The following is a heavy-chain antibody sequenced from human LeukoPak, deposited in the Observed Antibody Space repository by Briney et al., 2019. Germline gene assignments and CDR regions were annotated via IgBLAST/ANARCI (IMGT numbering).Heavy chain of an antibody. D-gene: IGHD5-12*01. J-gene: IGHJ5*02. CDR1: GGSIGSYY. V-gene: IGHV4-59*01. Sequence: PSETLSLTCTVSGGSIGSYYWSWIRQPPGKGLEWIGHISYSGSTNYNPSLKSRVTISVDTSKNQFSLKLSSVTAADTAVYYCARGGSGYALNWFDPWGQGTLVPVSS. CDR2: ISYSGST. CDR3: ARGGSGYALNWFDP.